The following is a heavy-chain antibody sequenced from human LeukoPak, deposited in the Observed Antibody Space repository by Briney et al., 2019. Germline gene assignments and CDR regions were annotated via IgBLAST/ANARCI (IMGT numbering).Heavy chain of an antibody. CDR1: VVSFSRYA. J-gene: IGHJ4*02. CDR3: AKAYNEGRQWLAYYFDY. Sequence: GGSLRLSCAPSVVSFSRYAMSGGCAAPGEGLEWGSDISGSGGSTYYADSVKGRFTISRDNSKNTMYLQMNSMRAEDTAVYYCAKAYNEGRQWLAYYFDYWGQGTLAIVSS. D-gene: IGHD6-19*01. CDR2: ISGSGGST. V-gene: IGHV3-23*01.